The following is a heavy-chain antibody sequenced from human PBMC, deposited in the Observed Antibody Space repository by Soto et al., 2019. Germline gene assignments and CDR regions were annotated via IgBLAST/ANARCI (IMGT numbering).Heavy chain of an antibody. V-gene: IGHV1-3*01. D-gene: IGHD6-25*01. Sequence: GASVKVSCKASGYTFTSYAMHWVRQAPGQRLEWMGWINAGNGNTKYSQKFQGRVTITRDTPASTAYMELSSLRSEDTAVYYCARDSGYYGMDVWGQGTTVTVSS. CDR2: INAGNGNT. CDR1: GYTFTSYA. CDR3: ARDSGYYGMDV. J-gene: IGHJ6*02.